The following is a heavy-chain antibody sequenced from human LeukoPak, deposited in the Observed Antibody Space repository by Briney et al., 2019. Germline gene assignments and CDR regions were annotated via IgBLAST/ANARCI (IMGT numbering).Heavy chain of an antibody. D-gene: IGHD4-23*01. CDR1: GYTFTSYY. Sequence: ASVKVSCKASGYTFTSYYIHWVRQAPGQGLEWMGLINPSAGGTSYAQKFQDRVTMTRDMSTSTDYMELSSLRSEDTAVYYCARDNSVEDTAWWFDPWGQGTLVTVSS. V-gene: IGHV1-46*01. CDR3: ARDNSVEDTAWWFDP. J-gene: IGHJ5*02. CDR2: INPSAGGT.